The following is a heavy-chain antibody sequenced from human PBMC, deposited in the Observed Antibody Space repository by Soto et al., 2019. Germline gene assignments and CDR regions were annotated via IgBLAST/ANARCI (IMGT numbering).Heavy chain of an antibody. CDR1: GFTFSSYA. V-gene: IGHV3-23*01. J-gene: IGHJ4*02. D-gene: IGHD6-19*01. Sequence: GGSLRLSCAASGFTFSSYAMSWVRQAPGKGLEWVSAISGSGGSTYYADSVKGRFTISRDNSKNTLYLQMNSLRAEDTAVYYCAKVYRAEWLVSGFDYWGQGTLVTVSS. CDR3: AKVYRAEWLVSGFDY. CDR2: ISGSGGST.